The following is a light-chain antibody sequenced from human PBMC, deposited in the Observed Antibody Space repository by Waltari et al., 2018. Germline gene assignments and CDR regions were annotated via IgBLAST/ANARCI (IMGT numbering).Light chain of an antibody. CDR1: NIGSKS. J-gene: IGLJ3*02. Sequence: TARITCGGNNIGSKSVHWYQQKPGQAPVLVVYDDSDRPSGIPERFSGSNSGNTATLTISRVEAGDEDDYYCQVWDSSSDHFWVFGGGTKLTVL. CDR2: DDS. CDR3: QVWDSSSDHFWV. V-gene: IGLV3-21*02.